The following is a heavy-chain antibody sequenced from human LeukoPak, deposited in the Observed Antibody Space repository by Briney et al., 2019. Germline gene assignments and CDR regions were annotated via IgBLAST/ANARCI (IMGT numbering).Heavy chain of an antibody. J-gene: IGHJ4*02. Sequence: SETLSLTCTVAGGSISSYYWSWIRQPPGRRLEGIGDIYYSGSTDYNPSLKSQVTISVDTSKNQFSLKLSCGTAADPAVYLCASTYCSGGGCYRGLDYWGQGTVVTVSS. CDR3: ASTYCSGGGCYRGLDY. CDR2: IYYSGST. D-gene: IGHD2-15*01. V-gene: IGHV4-59*01. CDR1: GGSISSYY.